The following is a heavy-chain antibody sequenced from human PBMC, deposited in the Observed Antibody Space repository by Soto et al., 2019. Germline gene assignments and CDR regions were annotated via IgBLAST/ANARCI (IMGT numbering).Heavy chain of an antibody. V-gene: IGHV3-21*01. J-gene: IGHJ4*02. CDR1: GFTFNSYS. CDR2: MSRSSRYI. Sequence: KTGGSLRLSCAASGFTFNSYSMNWVRQAPGKGLEWVSSMSRSSRYIYYADSVKGRFTISRDNAKNSVYLQMNSLRAEDTAVYYCARDGGVAATLANYFDYWGQGTLVTGSS. D-gene: IGHD2-15*01. CDR3: ARDGGVAATLANYFDY.